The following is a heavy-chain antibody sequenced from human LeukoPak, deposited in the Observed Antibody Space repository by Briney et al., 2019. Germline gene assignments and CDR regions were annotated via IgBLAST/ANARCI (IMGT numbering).Heavy chain of an antibody. V-gene: IGHV4-34*01. CDR1: GGSFSGYY. J-gene: IGHJ6*03. CDR3: ARVLSSSWYNYYYYYMDV. CDR2: INHSGST. Sequence: SETLSLTRAVYGGSFSGYYWSWIRQPPGKGLEWIGEINHSGSTTYNPSLKSRVTISVDTSKNQFSLKLSSVTAADTAVYYCARVLSSSWYNYYYYYMDVWGKGTTVTVSS. D-gene: IGHD6-13*01.